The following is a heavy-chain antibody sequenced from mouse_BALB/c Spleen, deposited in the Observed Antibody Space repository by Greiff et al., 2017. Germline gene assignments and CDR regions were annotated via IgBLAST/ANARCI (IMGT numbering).Heavy chain of an antibody. V-gene: IGHV5-17*02. CDR3: ARQAVVVPYYAMDY. Sequence: EVQLQESGGGLVQPGGSRKLSCAASGFTFSSFGMHWVRQAPEKGLEWVAYISSGSSTIYYADTVKGRFTISRDNPKNTLFLQMTSLRSEDTAMYYCARQAVVVPYYAMDYWGQGTSVTVSS. CDR1: GFTFSSFG. J-gene: IGHJ4*01. CDR2: ISSGSSTI. D-gene: IGHD1-1*01.